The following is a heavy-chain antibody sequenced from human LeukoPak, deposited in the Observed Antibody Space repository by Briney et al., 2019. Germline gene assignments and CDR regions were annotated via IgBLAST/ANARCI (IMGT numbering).Heavy chain of an antibody. J-gene: IGHJ4*02. CDR3: TIVDAENYRGVY. Sequence: GGSLRLSCAASGLTFRNFWMHWVRQAPGKGLVWVSRINTDGSYISYAASVKGRFTISRDNAKNTLYLQMNSLRVDDTAVYYCTIVDAENYRGVYWGQGTLVAVSS. D-gene: IGHD1-7*01. CDR1: GLTFRNFW. V-gene: IGHV3-74*01. CDR2: INTDGSYI.